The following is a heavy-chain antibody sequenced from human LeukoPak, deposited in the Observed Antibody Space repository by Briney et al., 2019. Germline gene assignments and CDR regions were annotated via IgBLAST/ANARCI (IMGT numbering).Heavy chain of an antibody. J-gene: IGHJ6*02. CDR1: GFTVSSYD. CDR3: ARATSGLDV. Sequence: GGSLRLSCAASGFTVSSYDMHWVRQATGRGLGWVSVIGTAGDTYYPGSVKGRFTISRENAKNSLYLQMSSLRAGDAAVYYCARATSGLDVWGQGTTVTVSS. CDR2: IGTAGDT. V-gene: IGHV3-13*01.